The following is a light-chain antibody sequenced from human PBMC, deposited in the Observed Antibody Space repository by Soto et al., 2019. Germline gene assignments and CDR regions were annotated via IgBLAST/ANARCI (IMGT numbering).Light chain of an antibody. Sequence: DIQMTQSPSSLSASIGDRVTITCRASQSISSSLNWYQQKPGKAPKLLIYAASSLHSGVASRFSGSGSGTDFTLTISSLQPEDFATYYCQQSYSMLWTFGQGTKVEIK. CDR2: AAS. CDR1: QSISSS. J-gene: IGKJ1*01. V-gene: IGKV1-39*01. CDR3: QQSYSMLWT.